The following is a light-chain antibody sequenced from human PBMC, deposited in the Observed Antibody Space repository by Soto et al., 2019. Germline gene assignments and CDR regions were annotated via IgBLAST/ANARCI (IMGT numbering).Light chain of an antibody. CDR2: AAS. CDR3: QQSYSTPLVT. V-gene: IGKV1-39*01. J-gene: IGKJ5*01. Sequence: IQMTQSPSSLSASVGDRVTITCRASQSISSYLNWYQQKPGKAPKLLIYAASSLQSGVPSRFSGSGSGTDFTLTISSLQPEDFATYYCQQSYSTPLVTFGQGTRLEI. CDR1: QSISSY.